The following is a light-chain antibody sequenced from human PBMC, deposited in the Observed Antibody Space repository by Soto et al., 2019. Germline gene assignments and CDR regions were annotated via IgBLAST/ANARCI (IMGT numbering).Light chain of an antibody. CDR2: NDS. CDR3: QVWVSSSYHPV. J-gene: IGLJ3*02. Sequence: SYELTQQHSVSVATAQMARINCGGNNIGSKAVHWSQQKPGQDPVLVLYNDSIRPSGLPERFSGSDPGNTATLTISRIEAGDEADYCCQVWVSSSYHPVFGGGTKLTVL. V-gene: IGLV3-12*02. CDR1: NIGSKA.